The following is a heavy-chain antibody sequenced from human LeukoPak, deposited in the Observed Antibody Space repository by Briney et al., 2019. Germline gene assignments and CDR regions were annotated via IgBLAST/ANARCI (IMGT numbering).Heavy chain of an antibody. CDR1: GFTFSSHD. CDR2: VRYHGSDK. V-gene: IGHV3-33*01. Sequence: PGTSLRLSCAASGFTFSSHDMHWVRQAPGKGLEWVAVVRYHGSDKNYADSVKGRFTISRDNSKNTLYLQMNSLRVEDTALYYCARTGGRDSYGFDSWGQGTLVTVSP. J-gene: IGHJ4*02. D-gene: IGHD5-24*01. CDR3: ARTGGRDSYGFDS.